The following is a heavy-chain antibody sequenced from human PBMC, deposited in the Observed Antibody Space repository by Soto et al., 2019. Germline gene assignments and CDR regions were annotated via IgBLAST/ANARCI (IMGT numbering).Heavy chain of an antibody. CDR2: INPNSGDT. CDR1: GYTFTGYY. J-gene: IGHJ4*02. Sequence: QVQLVQSGAEVKTPGASVKVSCKASGYTFTGYYMHWVRQAPGQGLEWMGWINPNSGDTKYAQDFQGRVTMTRDTSISTAYMELSRLRSDDTAVYYCARSLTTLTTLLDYWGQGTLVTVSS. V-gene: IGHV1-2*02. CDR3: ARSLTTLTTLLDY. D-gene: IGHD4-17*01.